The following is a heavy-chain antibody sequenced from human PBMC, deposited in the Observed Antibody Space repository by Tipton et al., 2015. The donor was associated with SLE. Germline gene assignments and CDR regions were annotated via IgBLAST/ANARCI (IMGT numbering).Heavy chain of an antibody. J-gene: IGHJ4*02. CDR3: ASPKFEYSSSSDYFDY. D-gene: IGHD6-6*01. Sequence: SLRLSCAASGFTFSSYWMHWVRQAPGKGLVWVSRINSDGSSTSYADSVKGRFTISRDNAKNTLYLQMNSLRAEDTAVYYCASPKFEYSSSSDYFDYWGQGTLVTVSS. CDR1: GFTFSSYW. V-gene: IGHV3-74*01. CDR2: INSDGSST.